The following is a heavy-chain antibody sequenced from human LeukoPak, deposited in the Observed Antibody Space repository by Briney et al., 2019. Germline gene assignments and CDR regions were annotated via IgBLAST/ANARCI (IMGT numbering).Heavy chain of an antibody. Sequence: PSETLSLTCTVSGGSISSYYWSWIRQPPGKGLEWIGYIHYSGNTNYNPSLKSRVTISVDTSKNQFSLTLTSVTAADTAVYYCARNDHGANSDYWGQGTLVTVSS. CDR2: IHYSGNT. V-gene: IGHV4-59*01. CDR1: GGSISSYY. D-gene: IGHD4/OR15-4a*01. CDR3: ARNDHGANSDY. J-gene: IGHJ4*02.